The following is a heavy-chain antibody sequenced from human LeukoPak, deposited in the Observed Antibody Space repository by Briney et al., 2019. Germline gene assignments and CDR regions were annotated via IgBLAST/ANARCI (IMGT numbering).Heavy chain of an antibody. CDR1: GFTFSSYW. CDR2: IKQDGSEK. J-gene: IGHJ4*02. V-gene: IGHV3-7*01. Sequence: GGSLRLSCAASGFTFSSYWMSWVRQAPGKGLEWVANIKQDGSEKYYVDSVKGRFTISRDNAKNSLYLQMNSLRAEDTAVYYCAREETYYDFWSGYCRERSFDYWGQGTLVTVSS. D-gene: IGHD3-3*01. CDR3: AREETYYDFWSGYCRERSFDY.